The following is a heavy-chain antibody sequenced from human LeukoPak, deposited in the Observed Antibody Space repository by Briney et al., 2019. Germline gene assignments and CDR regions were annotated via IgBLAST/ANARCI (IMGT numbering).Heavy chain of an antibody. CDR2: ISYDGSNK. J-gene: IGHJ4*02. D-gene: IGHD1-26*01. V-gene: IGHV3-30-3*01. Sequence: PGRSLRLSCAASGFTFSSYAMHWVRQAPGKGLEWVAVISYDGSNKYYADSVKGRFTISRDNSKSTLYLQMNSLRAEDTAVYYCARDLGVGAIRLILDYWGQGTLVTVSS. CDR3: ARDLGVGAIRLILDY. CDR1: GFTFSSYA.